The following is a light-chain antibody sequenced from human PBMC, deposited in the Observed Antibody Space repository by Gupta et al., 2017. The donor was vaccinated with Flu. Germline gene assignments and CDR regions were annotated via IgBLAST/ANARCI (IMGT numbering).Light chain of an antibody. CDR3: QNSKRVPLT. Sequence: PFSLSASLGDRVTITCRASKRISIYLNGYQQRPGKAPKLLIYAAASLKSGVPSGFSGGGTGTDLTLTIRNRQPEDFAIYYGQNSKRVPLTFGQGTXVEIK. V-gene: IGKV1-39*01. CDR1: KRISIY. CDR2: AAA. J-gene: IGKJ1*01.